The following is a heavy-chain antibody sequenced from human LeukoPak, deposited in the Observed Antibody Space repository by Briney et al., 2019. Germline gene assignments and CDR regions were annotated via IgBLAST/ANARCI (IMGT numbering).Heavy chain of an antibody. J-gene: IGHJ4*02. D-gene: IGHD2-15*01. Sequence: PSETLSLTCTVSGGSISSYYWSWIRQPPGKGLEWIGYIYYSGSTNYNPSLKSRVTISVDTSKNQFSLKLSSVTAADTAVYYCARLVLPNGGYFDYWGQGTLVTVSS. CDR1: GGSISSYY. CDR2: IYYSGST. V-gene: IGHV4-59*01. CDR3: ARLVLPNGGYFDY.